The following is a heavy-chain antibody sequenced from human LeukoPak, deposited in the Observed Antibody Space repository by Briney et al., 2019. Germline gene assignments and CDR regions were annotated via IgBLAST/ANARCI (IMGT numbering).Heavy chain of an antibody. CDR2: TRNKANSYTT. D-gene: IGHD1-14*01. CDR3: ARVAHRGPKHIDY. V-gene: IGHV3-72*01. CDR1: GFTFSDYY. J-gene: IGHJ4*02. Sequence: PGGSLRLSCAASGFTFSDYYMSWVRQAPGKGLEWVGRTRNKANSYTTEYAASVKGRFTISRDDSKNSLYLQMNSLKTEDTAVYYCARVAHRGPKHIDYWGQGTLVTVSS.